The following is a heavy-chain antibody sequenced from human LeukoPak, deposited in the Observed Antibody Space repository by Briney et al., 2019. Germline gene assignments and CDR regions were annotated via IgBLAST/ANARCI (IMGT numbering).Heavy chain of an antibody. CDR2: TFYTGRT. Sequence: PSETLSPTCTVSGDSIISNIYWWDWVRLPPGKGLGWIGATFYTGRTLYSPSLESRATISVDTSKNQFSLDLSSATAADTAVYYCARRRHNFDFYDVWGQGTRVTVS. CDR3: ARRRHNFDFYDV. CDR1: GDSIISNIYW. J-gene: IGHJ3*01. D-gene: IGHD3/OR15-3a*01. V-gene: IGHV4-39*01.